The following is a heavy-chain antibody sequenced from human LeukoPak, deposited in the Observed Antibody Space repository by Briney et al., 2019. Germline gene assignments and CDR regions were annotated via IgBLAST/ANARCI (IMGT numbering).Heavy chain of an antibody. CDR1: GFTFSLYA. V-gene: IGHV3-23*01. J-gene: IGHJ6*03. Sequence: GGSLRLSCAAPGFTFSLYAMTWVRQAPGKGLEWVSTITGSGENTFSAESVKGRFTISRDNSENTLYLQMNSLRAEDAAVYYCAKGRTYPYFMDVWGQGTTVTVSS. D-gene: IGHD2-2*01. CDR2: ITGSGENT. CDR3: AKGRTYPYFMDV.